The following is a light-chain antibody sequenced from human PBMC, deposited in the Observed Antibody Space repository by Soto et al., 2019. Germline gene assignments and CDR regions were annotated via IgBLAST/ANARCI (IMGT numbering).Light chain of an antibody. CDR2: GAS. CDR1: KSFSRSY. V-gene: IGKV3-11*01. CDR3: QQRSNWPPIT. Sequence: EIVLTQSPDTLSLSPGERVTLSCRASKSFSRSYLAWYQQKPGQAPRLLIYGASSRATGIPARFSGSGSGTDFTLTISSLEPEDFAVYYCQQRSNWPPITFGQGTRLEIK. J-gene: IGKJ5*01.